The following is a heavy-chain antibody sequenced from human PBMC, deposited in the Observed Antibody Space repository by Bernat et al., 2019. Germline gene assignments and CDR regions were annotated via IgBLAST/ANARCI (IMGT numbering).Heavy chain of an antibody. D-gene: IGHD2-21*01. V-gene: IGHV3-21*01. J-gene: IGHJ3*02. CDR3: AREGNQLLYTNALDI. Sequence: EVQLVESGGGLVKPGGSLRLSCAASGFTFSSYSMNWVRQAPGKGLEWVSSISSCSSHKYHADSVKGRFTISRDNAKNSLYLQMNSLRVEDTAVYYCAREGNQLLYTNALDIWGQGTMVTVSS. CDR1: GFTFSSYS. CDR2: ISSCSSHK.